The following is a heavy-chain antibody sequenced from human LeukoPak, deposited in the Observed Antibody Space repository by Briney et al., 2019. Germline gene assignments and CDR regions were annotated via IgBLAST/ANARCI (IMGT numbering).Heavy chain of an antibody. D-gene: IGHD6-13*01. J-gene: IGHJ4*02. CDR1: GFTFSGSA. CDR3: ARGHQQLPQGY. CDR2: INHSGST. V-gene: IGHV4-34*01. Sequence: GSLRLSCAASGFTFSGSAMHWVRQASGKGLEWIGEINHSGSTNYNPSLKSRVTISVDTSKNQFSLKLSSVTAADTAVYYCARGHQQLPQGYWGQGTLVTVSS.